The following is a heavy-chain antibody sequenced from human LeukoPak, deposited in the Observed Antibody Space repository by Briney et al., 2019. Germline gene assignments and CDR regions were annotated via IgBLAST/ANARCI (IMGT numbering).Heavy chain of an antibody. CDR3: TTDISIELELPIDY. CDR2: IRSKTDGGTT. V-gene: IGHV3-15*01. CDR1: GFTFSNAW. D-gene: IGHD1-7*01. Sequence: PGGSLRLSCAASGFTFSNAWMSWVRQAPGKGLEWVGRIRSKTDGGTTDYAAPVKGRFTISRNVSKNTLYLQMNSLKTEDTAVYYCTTDISIELELPIDYWGQGTLVTVSS. J-gene: IGHJ4*02.